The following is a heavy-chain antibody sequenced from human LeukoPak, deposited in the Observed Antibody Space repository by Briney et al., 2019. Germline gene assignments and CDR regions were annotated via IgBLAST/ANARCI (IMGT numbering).Heavy chain of an antibody. D-gene: IGHD6-19*01. Sequence: GGSLRLSCAASGFTFSTFALHWVRQAPGKGLEWVAVVWYDGSNKYYADSVKGRFTISRDNSKNTLYLQMNSLRAEDTAVYYCARDGVPPLESIAVAGTNYYYGMDVWGQGTTVTVSS. CDR3: ARDGVPPLESIAVAGTNYYYGMDV. J-gene: IGHJ6*02. CDR1: GFTFSTFA. V-gene: IGHV3-30*04. CDR2: VWYDGSNK.